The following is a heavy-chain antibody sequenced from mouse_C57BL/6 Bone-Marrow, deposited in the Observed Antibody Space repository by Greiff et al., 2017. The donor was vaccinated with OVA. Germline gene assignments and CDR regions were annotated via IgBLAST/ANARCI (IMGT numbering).Heavy chain of an antibody. CDR2: IYPGDGDT. Sequence: VQLQQSGPELVKPGASVKISCKASGYAFSSSWMHWVKQRPGKGLEWIGRIYPGDGDTNYNGKFKGKATLTADKSSSTAYMQLSSLTSEDSAVYFCARSRYGYVLAYWGQGTLVTVSA. V-gene: IGHV1-82*01. D-gene: IGHD2-2*01. CDR1: GYAFSSSW. CDR3: ARSRYGYVLAY. J-gene: IGHJ3*01.